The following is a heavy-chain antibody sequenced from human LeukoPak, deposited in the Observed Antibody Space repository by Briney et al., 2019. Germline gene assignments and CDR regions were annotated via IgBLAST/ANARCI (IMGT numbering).Heavy chain of an antibody. CDR1: GYTFTGYY. CDR2: ISPNSGGT. V-gene: IGHV1-2*04. J-gene: IGHJ4*02. D-gene: IGHD3-10*01. Sequence: ASVKVSCKASGYTFTGYYMHWVRQAPGQGLEWMGWISPNSGGTNYAQKFQGWVTMTRDTSISTAYMELSRLRSDDTAVYYCARELSEVRGVIGYWGQGTLVTVSS. CDR3: ARELSEVRGVIGY.